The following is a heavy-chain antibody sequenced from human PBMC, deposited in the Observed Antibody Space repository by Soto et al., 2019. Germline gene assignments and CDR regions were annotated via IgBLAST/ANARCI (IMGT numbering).Heavy chain of an antibody. D-gene: IGHD3-22*01. J-gene: IGHJ6*02. V-gene: IGHV1-3*01. CDR2: INAGNGNT. CDR1: GYTFTSYA. CDR3: ARGRRMATMIYGMDV. Sequence: GASVKVSCKASGYTFTSYAMHWVRQAPGQRLEWMGWINAGNGNTKYSQKFQGRVTITRDTSASTAYMELSSLRSEDTAVYYCARGRRMATMIYGMDVWGQGTTVTVSS.